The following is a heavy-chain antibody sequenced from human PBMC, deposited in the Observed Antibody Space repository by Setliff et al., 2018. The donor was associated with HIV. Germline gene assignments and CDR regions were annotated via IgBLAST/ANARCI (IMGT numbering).Heavy chain of an antibody. CDR2: ISGSGSYI. J-gene: IGHJ4*02. CDR1: GFTFRSFS. D-gene: IGHD6-13*01. CDR3: ARSRAAGFDY. Sequence: LRLSCTASGFTFRSFSMNWVRQAPGKGLEWVSSISGSGSYIFYADSVKGRFTISRDNAKNSLYLQMNSLRAEDTAVYYCARSRAAGFDYWGQGTLVTVSS. V-gene: IGHV3-21*01.